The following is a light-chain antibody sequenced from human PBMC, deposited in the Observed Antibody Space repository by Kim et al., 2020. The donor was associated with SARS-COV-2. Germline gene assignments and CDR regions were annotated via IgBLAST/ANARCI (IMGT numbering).Light chain of an antibody. CDR2: EDT. CDR1: ALPKQY. CDR3: QSADSSDTFWV. Sequence: PGQTARITGSGDALPKQYAYWFQQKPGQAPVVVIFEDTERPSGIPERFSGSTSGTTVTLTISGVQAEDEADYYCQSADSSDTFWVFGGGTQLTVL. V-gene: IGLV3-25*03. J-gene: IGLJ3*02.